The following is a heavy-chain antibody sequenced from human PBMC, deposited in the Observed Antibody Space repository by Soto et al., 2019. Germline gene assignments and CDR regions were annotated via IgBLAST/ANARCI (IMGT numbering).Heavy chain of an antibody. D-gene: IGHD2-15*01. CDR1: GFTFSDYG. V-gene: IGHV3-30*03. J-gene: IGHJ4*02. CDR3: ARSTYCNGGSCYPKY. CDR2: ISYDGSDR. Sequence: QPGGSLRLSCEGPGFTFSDYGFHWVRQAPGKGLEWVAMISYDGSDRYYRDSVQGRFTISRDDSKNTVFLQMNSLRTEDTAMYYCARSTYCNGGSCYPKYWGQGTMVTVYS.